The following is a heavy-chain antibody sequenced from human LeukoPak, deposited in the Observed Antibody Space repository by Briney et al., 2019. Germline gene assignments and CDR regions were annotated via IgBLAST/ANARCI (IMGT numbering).Heavy chain of an antibody. V-gene: IGHV1-24*01. CDR3: ATEVGSRYFEY. J-gene: IGHJ4*02. Sequence: ASVKVSCKVSGYTLTDLSMHWVRQAPGKGLEWMGGVDSDDGERLYAQKFQGRVTMTEDAFIDTAYMELSGLRSDDTAVYFCATEVGSRYFEYWGQGALVTVSA. D-gene: IGHD6-19*01. CDR2: VDSDDGER. CDR1: GYTLTDLS.